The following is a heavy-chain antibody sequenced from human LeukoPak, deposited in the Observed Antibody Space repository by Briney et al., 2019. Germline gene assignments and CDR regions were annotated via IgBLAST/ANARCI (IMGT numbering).Heavy chain of an antibody. CDR3: ARDRAYAFDN. V-gene: IGHV3-21*01. Sequence: GGSLRLSCAASGFSFSSYTMNWVRQAPGKGLEWVSIISSSSSYIYYADSVKGRFTISRDNAKNALYLQMNSLRVEDTAVYYCARDRAYAFDNWGQGTMVTVSS. D-gene: IGHD3-10*01. CDR1: GFSFSSYT. CDR2: ISSSSSYI. J-gene: IGHJ3*02.